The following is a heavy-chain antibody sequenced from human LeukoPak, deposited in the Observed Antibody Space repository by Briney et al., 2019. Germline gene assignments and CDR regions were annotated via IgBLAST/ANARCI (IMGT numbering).Heavy chain of an antibody. Sequence: GGSLRLSCAASGFTFSDYYMSWIRQAPGKGLEWVSYISSSGSSIYSDSVKGRFTISRDNAKNSLYLQMNSLRSDDTAVYYCARGPLNYYDSSVDYWGQGTLVTVSS. V-gene: IGHV3-11*01. J-gene: IGHJ4*02. CDR1: GFTFSDYY. CDR3: ARGPLNYYDSSVDY. D-gene: IGHD3-22*01. CDR2: ISSSGSSI.